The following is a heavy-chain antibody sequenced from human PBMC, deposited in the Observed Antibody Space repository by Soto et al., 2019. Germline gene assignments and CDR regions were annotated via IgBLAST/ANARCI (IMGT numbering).Heavy chain of an antibody. J-gene: IGHJ6*03. D-gene: IGHD4-17*01. CDR1: GYTFTSYA. CDR3: ARDMDGGAGYGIYYYYMDV. Sequence: ASVKVSCKASGYTFTSYAMHWVRQAPGQRLEWMGWINAGNGNTKYSQKFQGRVTITRDTSASTAYMELSSLRSEDTAVYYCARDMDGGAGYGIYYYYMDVWGKGTTVTVSS. V-gene: IGHV1-3*01. CDR2: INAGNGNT.